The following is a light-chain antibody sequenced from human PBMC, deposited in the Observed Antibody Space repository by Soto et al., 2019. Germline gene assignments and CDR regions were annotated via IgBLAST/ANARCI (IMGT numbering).Light chain of an antibody. CDR2: RNN. V-gene: IGLV1-47*01. CDR1: SSNIGSNY. J-gene: IGLJ2*01. CDR3: AAWDDSLSDVI. Sequence: QSVLTQPPSASGTPGQRVTISCSGSSSNIGSNYVYWYQQLPGTAPKLLIYRNNQRPSGVPDRFSGSKSGTSVSLAISGLRSEDEADYYCAAWDDSLSDVIFGGGTKVTVL.